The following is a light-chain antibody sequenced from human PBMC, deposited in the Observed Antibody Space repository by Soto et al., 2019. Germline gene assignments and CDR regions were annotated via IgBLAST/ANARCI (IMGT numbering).Light chain of an antibody. V-gene: IGKV3-20*01. J-gene: IGKJ2*03. CDR1: QSVSSSN. CDR2: GAS. CDR3: QQYGSSPVS. Sequence: EIVLTQSPGTLSLSPGERATLSCRASQSVSSSNLAWYQHKPGQAPRLVMYGASSRATGIPDRFSGSGSGTDFTLTISRLEPEDFAIYYCQQYGSSPVSFGQGTKLEMK.